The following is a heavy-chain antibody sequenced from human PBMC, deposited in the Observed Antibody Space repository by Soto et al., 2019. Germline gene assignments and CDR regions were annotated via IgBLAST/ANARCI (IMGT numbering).Heavy chain of an antibody. J-gene: IGHJ6*02. CDR2: ISYDGSNK. CDR1: GFTFSSYG. V-gene: IGHV3-30*18. CDR3: AKGGDYYYGMDV. Sequence: VQLVESGGGVVQPGRSLRLSCAASGFTFSSYGMHWVRQAPGKGLEWVAVISYDGSNKYYADSVKGRFTISRDNSKNTLYLQMNSLRAEDTAVYYCAKGGDYYYGMDVWGQGTTVTVSS. D-gene: IGHD2-15*01.